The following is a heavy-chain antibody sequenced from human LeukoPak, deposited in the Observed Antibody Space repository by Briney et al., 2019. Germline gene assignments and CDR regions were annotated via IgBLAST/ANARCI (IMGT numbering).Heavy chain of an antibody. CDR2: IIPIFGTA. V-gene: IGHV1-69*13. CDR1: GGTFSSYA. CDR3: ARGAGYCSGGSCYYAKY. Sequence: SVKVSCKASGGTFSSYAISWVRQAPGQGLEWMGGIIPIFGTANYAQKFQGRVTITADESTSTAYMELSSLRSEDTAVYYCARGAGYCSGGSCYYAKYWGQGTLVTVSS. J-gene: IGHJ4*02. D-gene: IGHD2-15*01.